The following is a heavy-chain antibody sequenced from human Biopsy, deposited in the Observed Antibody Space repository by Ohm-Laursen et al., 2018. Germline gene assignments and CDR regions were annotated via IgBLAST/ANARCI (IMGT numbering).Heavy chain of an antibody. CDR3: ARDSGILNYGNFKYYHYYGMDV. Sequence: SDTLSLTWTVSGGSISSYYWSWIRQPPGKGLEWIGHIYYSVMTNYNPSLQSRVSISVDTSRNQVSLTLSSVTAADTAVYYCARDSGILNYGNFKYYHYYGMDVWGQGTKVTVSS. J-gene: IGHJ6*02. V-gene: IGHV4-59*01. CDR1: GGSISSYY. CDR2: IYYSVMT. D-gene: IGHD4-11*01.